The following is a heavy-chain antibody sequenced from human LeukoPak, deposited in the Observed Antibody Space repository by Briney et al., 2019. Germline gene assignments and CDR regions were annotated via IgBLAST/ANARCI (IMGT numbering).Heavy chain of an antibody. Sequence: GGSLRLSCAASGFTFSSYAMSWVRQAPGKGLEWVSAICGSGGSTYYADSVKGRFTISRDNSKNTLYLQMNSLRAEDTAVYYCAKPYCSGGSCPYAFDIWGQGTMVTVSS. V-gene: IGHV3-23*01. CDR3: AKPYCSGGSCPYAFDI. CDR2: ICGSGGST. CDR1: GFTFSSYA. J-gene: IGHJ3*02. D-gene: IGHD2-15*01.